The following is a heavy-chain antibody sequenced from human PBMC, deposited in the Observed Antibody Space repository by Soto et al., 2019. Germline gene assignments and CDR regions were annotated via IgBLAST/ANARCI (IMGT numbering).Heavy chain of an antibody. V-gene: IGHV3-11*01. Sequence: GGSLRLSCAASGFTFIDYYMSWILQAPGKGLEWVSYISSSGSTIYYADSVKGRFTISRDNAKNSLYLQMNSLRAEDTAVYYCARALRVVASYYFDYWGQGTLVTVSS. J-gene: IGHJ4*02. CDR3: ARALRVVASYYFDY. CDR2: ISSSGSTI. CDR1: GFTFIDYY. D-gene: IGHD2-2*01.